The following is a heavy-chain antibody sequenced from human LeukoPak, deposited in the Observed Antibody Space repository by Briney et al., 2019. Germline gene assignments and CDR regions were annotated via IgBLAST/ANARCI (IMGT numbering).Heavy chain of an antibody. J-gene: IGHJ4*02. CDR3: ASSPIRDYDSSTFDY. CDR2: IYYSGST. D-gene: IGHD3-22*01. CDR1: GGSISSGDYY. Sequence: PSETLSLTCTVSGGSISSGDYYWSWIRQPPGKGLEWIGYIYYSGSTYYNPSLKSRVTISVDTSKNQFSLKLSSVTAADTAVYYCASSPIRDYDSSTFDYWGQGTLVTVSS. V-gene: IGHV4-30-4*01.